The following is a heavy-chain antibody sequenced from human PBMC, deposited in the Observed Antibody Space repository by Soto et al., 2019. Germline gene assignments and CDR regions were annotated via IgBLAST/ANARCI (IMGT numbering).Heavy chain of an antibody. CDR1: GGTFSSYA. J-gene: IGHJ6*02. V-gene: IGHV1-69*13. CDR2: IIPIFGTA. CDR3: AREAFSEWLYHYYYRMDV. Sequence: SVKVSCKASGGTFSSYAISWVRQAPGQGLEWMGGIIPIFGTANYAQKFQGRVTITADESTSTAYMELSSLRSEDTAVYYCAREAFSEWLYHYYYRMDVWGQGTTVTVSS. D-gene: IGHD3-3*01.